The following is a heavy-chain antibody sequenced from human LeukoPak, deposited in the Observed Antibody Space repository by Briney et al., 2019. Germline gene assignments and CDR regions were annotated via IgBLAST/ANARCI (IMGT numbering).Heavy chain of an antibody. Sequence: ASVKVSCKASGYTFTGPYIHWMRQAPGQGPEWKGGINPNSGGTKHAQKVQGRVTVTRDTSTSTAYMELSGLRADDTATYYCGRVEYCTKGVCINYDLRGQGPLVTVPS. CDR1: GYTFTGPY. CDR3: GRVEYCTKGVCINYDL. V-gene: IGHV1-2*02. CDR2: INPNSGGT. D-gene: IGHD2-8*01. J-gene: IGHJ4*02.